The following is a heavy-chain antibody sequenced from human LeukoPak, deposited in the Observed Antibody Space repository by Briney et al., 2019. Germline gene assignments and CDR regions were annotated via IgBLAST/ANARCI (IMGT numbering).Heavy chain of an antibody. CDR2: ISYDGSNK. CDR1: GFTFSSYG. J-gene: IGHJ4*02. V-gene: IGHV3-30*18. CDR3: AKDQEACSGGSCYSGCYDY. Sequence: GGSLRLSCAASGFTFSSYGMHWVRQAPGKGLEWVAVISYDGSNKYYAGSVKGRFTISRDNSKNTLYLQMNSLRAEDTAVYYCAKDQEACSGGSCYSGCYDYWGQGTLVTVSS. D-gene: IGHD2-15*01.